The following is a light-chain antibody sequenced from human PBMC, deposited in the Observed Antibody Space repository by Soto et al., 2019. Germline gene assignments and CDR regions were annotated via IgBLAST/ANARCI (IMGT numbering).Light chain of an antibody. CDR2: AAS. CDR1: QSVSQY. V-gene: IGKV3-20*01. Sequence: EIVLTQSPGTLSWSLGERATLSCRASQSVSQYLAWYQQKPGQAPRLLIYAASSRASGIPDRFSGSGSGTDFTLTISSLQPDDFATYYCQHYNSYSEAFGQGTKVELK. CDR3: QHYNSYSEA. J-gene: IGKJ1*01.